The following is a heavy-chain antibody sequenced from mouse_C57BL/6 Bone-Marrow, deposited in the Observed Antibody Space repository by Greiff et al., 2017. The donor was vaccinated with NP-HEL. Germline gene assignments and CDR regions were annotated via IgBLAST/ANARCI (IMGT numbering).Heavy chain of an antibody. D-gene: IGHD1-1*01. J-gene: IGHJ3*01. CDR1: GYTFTGYW. CDR2: ILPGSGST. Sequence: VQLQQSGAELMKPGASVKLSCKATGYTFTGYWIEWVKQRPGHGLEWIGEILPGSGSTNYNEKFKGKATFTADTSSNTAYMQLSSLTTEDSAIYYCARERLYYYGSSRGFAYWGQVTLVTVSA. V-gene: IGHV1-9*01. CDR3: ARERLYYYGSSRGFAY.